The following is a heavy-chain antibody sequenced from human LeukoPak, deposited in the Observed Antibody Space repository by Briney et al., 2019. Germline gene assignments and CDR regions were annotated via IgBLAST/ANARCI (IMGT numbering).Heavy chain of an antibody. Sequence: GGSLRLSCAASGFTFSSYAMRWVRQAPGKGLEWVAVISYDGSNKYYADSVKGRFTISRDNSKNTLYLQMNSLRAEDTAVYYCARSPKRGYSGYGLDYWGQGTLVTVSS. V-gene: IGHV3-30-3*01. CDR2: ISYDGSNK. CDR1: GFTFSSYA. D-gene: IGHD5-12*01. CDR3: ARSPKRGYSGYGLDY. J-gene: IGHJ4*02.